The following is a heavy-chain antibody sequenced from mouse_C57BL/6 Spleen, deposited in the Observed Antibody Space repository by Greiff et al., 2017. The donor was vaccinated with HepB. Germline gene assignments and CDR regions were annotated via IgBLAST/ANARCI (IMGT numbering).Heavy chain of an antibody. D-gene: IGHD3-2*02. CDR1: GFTFSSYA. CDR3: ARDRKSSGYS. J-gene: IGHJ3*01. CDR2: ISDGGSYT. V-gene: IGHV5-4*01. Sequence: EVMLVESGGGLVKPGGSLKLSCAASGFTFSSYAMSWVRQTPEKRLEWVATISDGGSYTYYPDNVKGRFTISRDNAKNNLYLQMSHLKSEDTAMYYCARDRKSSGYSWGQGTLVTVSA.